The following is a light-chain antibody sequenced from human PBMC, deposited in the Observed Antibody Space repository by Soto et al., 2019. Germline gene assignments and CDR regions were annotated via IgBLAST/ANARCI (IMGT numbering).Light chain of an antibody. CDR1: QSISRW. Sequence: DIQMTQSPSTLSASVGDRVTITCRASQSISRWLAWHQQKPGKAPKLLIYDASSLESGVPSMFSGSGSGTEFTLTISSLQPDDFATYYCQQYNSYSPTFGQGNKVEIK. CDR3: QQYNSYSPT. V-gene: IGKV1-5*01. CDR2: DAS. J-gene: IGKJ1*01.